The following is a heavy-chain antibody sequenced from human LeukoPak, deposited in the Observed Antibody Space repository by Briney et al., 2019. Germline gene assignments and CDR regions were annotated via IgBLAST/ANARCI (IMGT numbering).Heavy chain of an antibody. CDR1: GGTFSSYA. Sequence: ASVKVSCKASGGTFSSYAISWARQAPGQGLEWMGGIIPIFGTANYAQKFQGRVTITADESTSTAYMELSSLRSEDTAVYYCARTYYYDSSSYYYPFDYWGQGTLVTVSS. J-gene: IGHJ4*02. V-gene: IGHV1-69*13. CDR2: IIPIFGTA. CDR3: ARTYYYDSSSYYYPFDY. D-gene: IGHD3-22*01.